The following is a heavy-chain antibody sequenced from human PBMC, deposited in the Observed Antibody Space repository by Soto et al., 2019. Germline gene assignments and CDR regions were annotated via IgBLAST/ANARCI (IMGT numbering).Heavy chain of an antibody. CDR2: IIPIFGTA. D-gene: IGHD3-22*01. J-gene: IGHJ6*02. Sequence: SVKVSCKASGGTFSSYAISWVRQAPGQELEWMGGIIPIFGTANYAQKFQGRVMITADESTSTAYMELSSLRSEDTAVYYCARDRYYDSSGPPGGMDVWGQGTTVTVSS. CDR3: ARDRYYDSSGPPGGMDV. CDR1: GGTFSSYA. V-gene: IGHV1-69*13.